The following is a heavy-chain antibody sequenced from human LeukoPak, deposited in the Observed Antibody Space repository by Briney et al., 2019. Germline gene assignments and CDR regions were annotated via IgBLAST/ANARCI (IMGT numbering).Heavy chain of an antibody. CDR2: ISPSGSLI. D-gene: IGHD5-18*01. CDR1: GFTFSSFT. Sequence: GGSLRLSCAASGFTFSSFTMNGARQARGKGREWVSSISPSGSLISYADSVKGRFTISRDNTNNSVYLQMSSLRVEDTGVYYCASTPLKIQPAAWGQGTLVAVSS. CDR3: ASTPLKIQPAA. V-gene: IGHV3-21*01. J-gene: IGHJ4*02.